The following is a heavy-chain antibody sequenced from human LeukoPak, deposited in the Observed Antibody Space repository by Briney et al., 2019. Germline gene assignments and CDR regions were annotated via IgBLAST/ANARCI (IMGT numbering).Heavy chain of an antibody. CDR2: IIPILGIA. D-gene: IGHD3-10*01. Sequence: ASVKVSCKASGGTFSSYAISWVRQAPGQGLEWMGRIIPILGIANYAQKFQGRVTITADKSTSTAYMELSSLRSEDTAVYYCAIERESEYYYRSETWGQGTLVTVSS. CDR3: AIERESEYYYRSET. J-gene: IGHJ5*02. V-gene: IGHV1-69*04. CDR1: GGTFSSYA.